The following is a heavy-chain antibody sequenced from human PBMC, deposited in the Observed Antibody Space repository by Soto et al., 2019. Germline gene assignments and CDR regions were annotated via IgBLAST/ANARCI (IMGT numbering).Heavy chain of an antibody. CDR2: ISGSGGST. Sequence: EVQLLESGGGLVQPGGSLRLSCAASGFTFSSYAMSWVRQAPGKGLEWVSAISGSGGSTYYADSVKGRFTISRDNSKNPLYLQMNSLTAEDTAVYYFAKGRGAFGDAPHPRAYDYWGQGTLVTVSS. D-gene: IGHD4-17*01. J-gene: IGHJ4*02. V-gene: IGHV3-23*01. CDR1: GFTFSSYA. CDR3: AKGRGAFGDAPHPRAYDY.